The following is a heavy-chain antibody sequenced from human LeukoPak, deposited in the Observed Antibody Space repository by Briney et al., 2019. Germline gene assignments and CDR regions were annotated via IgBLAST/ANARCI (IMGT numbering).Heavy chain of an antibody. CDR3: ARAVPVLRFVGDPDPRFYFDV. Sequence: GASVKVSCKASGYIFTGYHMHWVRQAPGQGLEWMGWISPYNGNTNFAQKLQGRVTLTTDTSTSTAYLELRSLRSDDTAVYYCARAVPVLRFVGDPDPRFYFDVWGQGTLVTVSS. V-gene: IGHV1-18*04. D-gene: IGHD3-3*01. J-gene: IGHJ4*02. CDR1: GYIFTGYH. CDR2: ISPYNGNT.